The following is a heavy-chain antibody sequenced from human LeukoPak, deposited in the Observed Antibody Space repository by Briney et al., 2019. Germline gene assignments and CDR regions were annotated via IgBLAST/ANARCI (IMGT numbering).Heavy chain of an antibody. CDR3: ARAGDGLELRAEFDP. J-gene: IGHJ5*02. D-gene: IGHD1-7*01. CDR1: GYTFTGYY. V-gene: IGHV1-2*02. Sequence: ASVKVSCKASGYTFTGYYMHWVRQAPGQGLEWMGWINPNSGGTNYAQKFQGRVTMTRDTSISTAYMELSRLSSDDTAVYYCARAGDGLELRAEFDPWGQGTLVTVSS. CDR2: INPNSGGT.